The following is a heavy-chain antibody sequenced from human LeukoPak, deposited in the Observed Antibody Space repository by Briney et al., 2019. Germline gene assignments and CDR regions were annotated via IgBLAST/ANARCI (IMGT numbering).Heavy chain of an antibody. J-gene: IGHJ6*03. CDR1: GGSISSYY. V-gene: IGHV4-4*07. Sequence: SETLSLTRTVSGGSISSYYWSWIRQPAGKGLEWIGRIYTSGSTNYNPSLKSRVTMSVDTSKNQFSLKLSSVTAADTAVYYCARMYYDFWSGPYYYYYMDVWGKGTTVTVSS. CDR3: ARMYYDFWSGPYYYYYMDV. CDR2: IYTSGST. D-gene: IGHD3-3*01.